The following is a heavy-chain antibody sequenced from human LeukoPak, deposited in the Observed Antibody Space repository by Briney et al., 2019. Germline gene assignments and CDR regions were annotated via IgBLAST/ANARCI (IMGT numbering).Heavy chain of an antibody. J-gene: IGHJ5*02. V-gene: IGHV4-59*08. CDR2: IYYRGST. CDR1: GGSINNHY. CDR3: ARRDYASGSYGS. D-gene: IGHD3-10*01. Sequence: SETLSLTCTVSGGSINNHYGSWIREPPGKGLEWIGYIYYRGSTTYSPSLRSRVTISLDTSKNQFSLNLNSVTAADTAVYYCARRDYASGSYGSWGQGTLVTVSS.